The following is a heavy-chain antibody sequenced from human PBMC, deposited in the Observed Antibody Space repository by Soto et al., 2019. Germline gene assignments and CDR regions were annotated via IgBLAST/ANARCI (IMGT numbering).Heavy chain of an antibody. CDR3: ATSYGHSSGWYDQDAFDI. D-gene: IGHD6-19*01. Sequence: QVQLVQSGAEVKKPGASVKVSCKASGYTFTSYDINWVRQATGQGLEWMGWMNPNSGNTGYAQKFQGRVTMTRNTSISTDYMELSSLRSEDTAVYYCATSYGHSSGWYDQDAFDIWGQGTMVTVSS. CDR1: GYTFTSYD. CDR2: MNPNSGNT. V-gene: IGHV1-8*01. J-gene: IGHJ3*02.